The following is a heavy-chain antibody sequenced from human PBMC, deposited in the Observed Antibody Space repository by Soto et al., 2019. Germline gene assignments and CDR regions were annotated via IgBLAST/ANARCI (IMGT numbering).Heavy chain of an antibody. V-gene: IGHV5-51*01. CDR3: GRHGVSRNNWFDAGRDV. CDR2: VYPGDSGT. D-gene: IGHD3-10*01. CDR1: GYSFTNYW. Sequence: PVESLKISCKTSGYSFTNYWIYWVRHLPFKGLGLVCIVYPGDSGTRYSPSFQGQVTISADKSISTAYLQWSSLKASDTAMYYFGRHGVSRNNWFDAGRDVWGKGTTVTFS. J-gene: IGHJ6*04.